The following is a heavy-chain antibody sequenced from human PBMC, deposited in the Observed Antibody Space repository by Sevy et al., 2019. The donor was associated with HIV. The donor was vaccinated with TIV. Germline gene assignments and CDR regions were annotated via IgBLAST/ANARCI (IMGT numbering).Heavy chain of an antibody. Sequence: GGSLRLSCAASGLTFISFSSSSMNWVRQAPGKGLEWVSSISSAGTYIDYADSMKGRFTISRDNAKSSVYLQMNSLRAEDTAVYYCARDRGVGTSSYGMDVWGQGTTVTVSS. CDR3: ARDRGVGTSSYGMDV. D-gene: IGHD1-26*01. CDR1: GLTFISFSSSS. V-gene: IGHV3-21*01. J-gene: IGHJ6*02. CDR2: ISSAGTYI.